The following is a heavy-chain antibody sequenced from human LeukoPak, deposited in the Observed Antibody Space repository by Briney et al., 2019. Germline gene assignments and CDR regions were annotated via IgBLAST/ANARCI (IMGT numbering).Heavy chain of an antibody. CDR1: GFTFDDYA. CDR3: AKGMITFGGVIVTLDY. J-gene: IGHJ4*02. V-gene: IGHV3-9*01. Sequence: GGSLRLSCAASGFTFDDYAMHWVRQAPGKGLEWVSGISWNSGSIGYADSVKGRFTISRDNAKNSLYLQMNSLRAEDTALYYCAKGMITFGGVIVTLDYWGQGTLVTVSS. CDR2: ISWNSGSI. D-gene: IGHD3-16*02.